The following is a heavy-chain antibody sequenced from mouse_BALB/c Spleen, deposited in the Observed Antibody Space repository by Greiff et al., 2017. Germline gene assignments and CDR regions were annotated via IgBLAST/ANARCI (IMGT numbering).Heavy chain of an antibody. J-gene: IGHJ3*01. V-gene: IGHV1-7*01. CDR1: GYTFTSYW. Sequence: QVQLQQSGAELAKPGASVKMSCKASGYTFTSYWMHWVKQRPGQGLEWIGNINPSTGYTEYNQKFKDKATLTADKSSSTAYMQLSSLTSEDSAVYYCARGAFAYWGQGTLVTVSA. CDR3: ARGAFAY. CDR2: INPSTGYT.